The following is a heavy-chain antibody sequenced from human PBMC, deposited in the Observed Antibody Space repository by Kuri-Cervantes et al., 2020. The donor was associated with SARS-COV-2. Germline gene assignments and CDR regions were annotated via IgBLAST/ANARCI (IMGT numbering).Heavy chain of an antibody. D-gene: IGHD3-3*01. Sequence: SETLSLTCTVSGGSISSSSYYWGWIRQPPGKGLEWIGSMYYSGSTYYNPSLKSRLTISVDTSKNQFSLKLSSVTAADTAVYYCARGSYDFWSGYYTGCWFDPWGQGTLVTVSS. CDR3: ARGSYDFWSGYYTGCWFDP. V-gene: IGHV4-39*01. CDR1: GGSISSSSYY. CDR2: MYYSGST. J-gene: IGHJ5*02.